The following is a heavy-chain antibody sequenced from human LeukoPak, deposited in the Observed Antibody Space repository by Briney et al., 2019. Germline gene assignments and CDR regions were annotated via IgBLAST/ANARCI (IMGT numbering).Heavy chain of an antibody. CDR2: IYYSGST. J-gene: IGHJ4*02. D-gene: IGHD6-13*01. V-gene: IGHV4-59*01. CDR3: ASGPYPAAGTDHQFDY. CDR1: GASISSYY. Sequence: SETLSLTCTVSGASISSYYWSWIRQPPGKGLEWIGYIYYSGSTHYNPSLKSRATISVDTSKNQFSLRLSSMTAADTAVYYCASGPYPAAGTDHQFDYWGQGTLVTVSS.